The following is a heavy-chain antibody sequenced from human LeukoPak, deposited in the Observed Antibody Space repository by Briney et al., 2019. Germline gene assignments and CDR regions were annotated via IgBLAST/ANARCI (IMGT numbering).Heavy chain of an antibody. D-gene: IGHD6-13*01. CDR2: IIPIFGTA. J-gene: IGHJ6*03. V-gene: IGHV1-69*13. Sequence: ASVKVSCKASGGTFSSYAISWVRQAPGQGLEWMGGIIPIFGTANYAQKFQGRVTITADESTSTAYMELSSLRSEDTAVYYCARGVAAAGIPPPWDPRSYYYYYMDVWGKGTTVTISS. CDR1: GGTFSSYA. CDR3: ARGVAAAGIPPPWDPRSYYYYYMDV.